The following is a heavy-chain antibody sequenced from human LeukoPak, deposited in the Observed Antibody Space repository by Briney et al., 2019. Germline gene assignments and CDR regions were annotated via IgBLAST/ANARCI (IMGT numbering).Heavy chain of an antibody. J-gene: IGHJ4*02. Sequence: GGSLRLSCAASGFTFDDYAMHWVRQAPGKGLEWVSGISWNSGSIGYADSVKGRFTIPRDNAKNSLYLQMNSLRAEDTALYYCAKDWGYYDILTGLQYWGQGTLVTVSS. CDR3: AKDWGYYDILTGLQY. D-gene: IGHD3-9*01. V-gene: IGHV3-9*01. CDR2: ISWNSGSI. CDR1: GFTFDDYA.